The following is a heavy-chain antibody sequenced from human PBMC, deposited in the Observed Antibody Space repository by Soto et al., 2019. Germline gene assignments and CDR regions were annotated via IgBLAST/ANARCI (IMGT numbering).Heavy chain of an antibody. CDR2: ISSGSSIT. CDR1: GVTFSNYA. Sequence: DVQLVESGGGLVQPGGSLRLSCAVSGVTFSNYAMNWVRQAPGKGLEWLSYISSGSSITYYPDSVKGRFSISRDNAKTTLYLQMNSLRDEDTAVYYCARVLGGYSSSHPFDYWGQGTLVTVSS. CDR3: ARVLGGYSSSHPFDY. J-gene: IGHJ4*02. D-gene: IGHD6-6*01. V-gene: IGHV3-48*02.